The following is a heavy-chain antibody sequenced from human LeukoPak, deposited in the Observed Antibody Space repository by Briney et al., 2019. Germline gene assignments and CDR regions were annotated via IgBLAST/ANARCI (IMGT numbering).Heavy chain of an antibody. CDR2: INHSGST. Sequence: PSETLSLTCAVYGGSFSGYYWSWIRQPPGKGLEWIGEINHSGSTNYNPSLKSRVTISVDTSKNQFSLKLSSVTAADTAVYYCARWRESGWRQNRQFDYWGQGTLVTVSS. CDR1: GGSFSGYY. V-gene: IGHV4-34*01. D-gene: IGHD6-19*01. J-gene: IGHJ4*02. CDR3: ARWRESGWRQNRQFDY.